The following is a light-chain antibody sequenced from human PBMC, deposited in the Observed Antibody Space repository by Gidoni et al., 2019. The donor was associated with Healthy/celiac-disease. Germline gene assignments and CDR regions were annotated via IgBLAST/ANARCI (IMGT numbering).Light chain of an antibody. CDR1: SLRSYY. V-gene: IGLV3-19*01. J-gene: IGLJ1*01. Sequence: SSELTQDPAVSVALGQTVRITCQGDSLRSYYASWYQQKPGQAPVLVIYGKNNRPSGIPDRFSGSSSGNTASLTITGAQAEDEADYYCNSRDSSGNHRNDVFGTGTKVTVL. CDR3: NSRDSSGNHRNDV. CDR2: GKN.